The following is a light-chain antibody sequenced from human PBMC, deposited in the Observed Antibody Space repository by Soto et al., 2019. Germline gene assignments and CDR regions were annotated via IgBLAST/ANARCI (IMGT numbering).Light chain of an antibody. Sequence: TALTQSPATLSLSPGERATLSCRASQSVDTFLAWYQQKPGQAPRLLIYGASTRATGIPARFSGSGSGTEFTLTISSLQSEDFAVYYCQQYNNWPRTFGQGTKVDIK. CDR2: GAS. CDR1: QSVDTF. CDR3: QQYNNWPRT. V-gene: IGKV3-15*01. J-gene: IGKJ1*01.